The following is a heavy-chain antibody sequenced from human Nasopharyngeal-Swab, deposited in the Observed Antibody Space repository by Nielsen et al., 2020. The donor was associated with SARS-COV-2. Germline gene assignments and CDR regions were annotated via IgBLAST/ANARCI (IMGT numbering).Heavy chain of an antibody. V-gene: IGHV4-61*08. D-gene: IGHD2-8*01. CDR3: ARVFPRDIVLMVYAPSHFDY. CDR1: GGSISSGGYY. Sequence: SETLSLTCTVSGGSISSGGYYWSWIRQHPGKGLEWIGYIYYSGSTNYNPSLKSRVTISVDTSKNQFSLKLSSVTAADTAVYYCARVFPRDIVLMVYAPSHFDYWGQGTLVTVSS. J-gene: IGHJ4*02. CDR2: IYYSGST.